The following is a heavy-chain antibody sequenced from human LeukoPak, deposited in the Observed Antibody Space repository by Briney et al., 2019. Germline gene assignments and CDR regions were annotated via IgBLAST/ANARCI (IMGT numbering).Heavy chain of an antibody. J-gene: IGHJ4*02. Sequence: PGGSLRLSCAGSGFTFSSYWMHWVRQGQGKKGLLWVARTNSDGSNIRYADSVEGRFTISRDNAKITLDLQMNSLRAEDTAVYYRVRGAPFDYWGQGTLVTVSS. CDR3: VRGAPFDY. CDR1: GFTFSSYW. V-gene: IGHV3-74*01. CDR2: TNSDGSNI.